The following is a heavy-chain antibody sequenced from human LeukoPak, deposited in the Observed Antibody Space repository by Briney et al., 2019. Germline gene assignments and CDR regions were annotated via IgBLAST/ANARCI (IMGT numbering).Heavy chain of an antibody. V-gene: IGHV1-18*01. Sequence: ASVKVSCKASGYTFTSYGISWVRQAPGQGLEWMGWISAYNGNTNYAQKLQGRVTMTTDTSTSTAYMELRSLRSDDTAVYYCARGDSSSSGLYYYYYMDVWGKGTTVTVSS. D-gene: IGHD6-6*01. CDR3: ARGDSSSSGLYYYYYMDV. J-gene: IGHJ6*03. CDR1: GYTFTSYG. CDR2: ISAYNGNT.